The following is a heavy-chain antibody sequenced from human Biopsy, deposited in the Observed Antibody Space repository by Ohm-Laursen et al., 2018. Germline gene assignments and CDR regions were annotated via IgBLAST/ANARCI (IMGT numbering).Heavy chain of an antibody. CDR1: GGPSSNYA. Sequence: SVKVSCKSSGGPSSNYAFSWVRQAPGQGLEWVGRIVPILGHLNYAQRFQGRVSITADKSTTYVYMELSRLTSGDTAVYYCAADADGYYTEFDYWGPGTLVTVSS. CDR2: IVPILGHL. J-gene: IGHJ4*02. D-gene: IGHD3-3*01. V-gene: IGHV1-69*04. CDR3: AADADGYYTEFDY.